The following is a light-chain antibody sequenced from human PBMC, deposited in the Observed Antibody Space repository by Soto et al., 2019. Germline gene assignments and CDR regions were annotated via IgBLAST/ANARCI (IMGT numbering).Light chain of an antibody. CDR2: EVS. Sequence: QSVLTQPASVSGSPGQSITISCTGTSSDVGGYKFVSWYQQHPGTAPKPIIYEVSNRPSGVSHRFSGSKSGNTATLTISGLQAEDEVDYYCSSYTTTSTLEVFGGGTKLTVL. V-gene: IGLV2-14*01. CDR3: SSYTTTSTLEV. CDR1: SSDVGGYKF. J-gene: IGLJ3*02.